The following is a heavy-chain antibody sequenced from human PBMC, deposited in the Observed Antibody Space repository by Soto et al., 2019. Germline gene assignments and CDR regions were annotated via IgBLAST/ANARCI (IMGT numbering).Heavy chain of an antibody. D-gene: IGHD3-3*02. CDR1: GLIFSDYY. V-gene: IGHV3-11*05. CDR3: ARELDGIDV. J-gene: IGHJ6*02. CDR2: ISSSGHYT. Sequence: QVQLVESGGGLAKPGGSLRLSCAASGLIFSDYYMSWIRQAPGKGLEWVSYISSSGHYTKNADSVQGRFTISRDNAKNSLYLQMNNLRAEDTAVYYCARELDGIDVWGQGTTVTVSS.